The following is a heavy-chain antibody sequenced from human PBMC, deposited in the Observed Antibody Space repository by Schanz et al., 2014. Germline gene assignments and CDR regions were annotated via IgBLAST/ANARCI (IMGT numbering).Heavy chain of an antibody. CDR2: LIPEFGIT. CDR3: AIRGQSFDVGGFGGDYSYGLDV. V-gene: IGHV1-69*02. CDR1: GGTFSSSA. J-gene: IGHJ6*02. D-gene: IGHD1-26*01. Sequence: QVPLIQSGPEVKKPGSSVRVSCTASGGTFSSSAITWVRQAPGQGLEWMGRLIPEFGITNYAQTFQGRIAMSADKSATTAYWDLNSLTSEDTAVFYCAIRGQSFDVGGFGGDYSYGLDVWGQGTSVTVSS.